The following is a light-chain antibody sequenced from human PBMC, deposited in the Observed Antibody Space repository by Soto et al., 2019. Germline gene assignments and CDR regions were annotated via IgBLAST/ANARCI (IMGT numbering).Light chain of an antibody. CDR3: EQSYSTRWT. J-gene: IGKJ1*01. CDR1: QTISHY. CDR2: GAS. Sequence: DLQMTQSPSSLSASVGDRVTITCRASQTISHYLNWYQQKPGKAPKLLIYGASSLQSGVPSRFSGSGSGTDFTLSISSLQPEDFATYYCEQSYSTRWTFGQGTKVEIK. V-gene: IGKV1-39*01.